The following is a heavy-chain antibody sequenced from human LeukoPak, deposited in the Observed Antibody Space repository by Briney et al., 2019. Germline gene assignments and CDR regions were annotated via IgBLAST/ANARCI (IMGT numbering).Heavy chain of an antibody. CDR2: IFHSGIT. J-gene: IGHJ4*02. CDR1: GGSISSSSSY. D-gene: IGHD3-10*01. CDR3: ARHSRTYYNGSGRSIDY. Sequence: SETLSLTCTVSGGSISSSSSYWGCIRQPPGKGRDWIGHIFHSGITSDNPALMSRLTISVDPSKIQSALEMNAVTAADMSMYSCARHSRTYYNGSGRSIDYWGQGTLVIVS. V-gene: IGHV4-39*01.